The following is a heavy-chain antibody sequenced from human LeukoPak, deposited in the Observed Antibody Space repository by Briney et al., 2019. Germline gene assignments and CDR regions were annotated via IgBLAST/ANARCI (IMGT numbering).Heavy chain of an antibody. V-gene: IGHV3-33*06. Sequence: PGGSLRLSCAASGFTFSSYGMHWVRQAPGEGLEWVAVIWYDGSNKYYADSVKGRLTISRDNSTNTLYLQMNSLRAEDTAVYYCAKDVGSSWYLAADYWGQGTLVTVSS. CDR2: IWYDGSNK. J-gene: IGHJ4*02. CDR1: GFTFSSYG. D-gene: IGHD6-13*01. CDR3: AKDVGSSWYLAADY.